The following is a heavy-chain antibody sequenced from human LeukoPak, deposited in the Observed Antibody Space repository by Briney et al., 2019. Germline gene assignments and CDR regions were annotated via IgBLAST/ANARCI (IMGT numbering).Heavy chain of an antibody. D-gene: IGHD3-22*01. CDR1: GGFISNSVYY. J-gene: IGHJ4*02. V-gene: IGHV4-39*07. CDR2: IYNSGNT. CDR3: ARDLVYYRDSSGYYNYI. Sequence: SETLSLTCSVSGGFISNSVYYWGWIRQPPGMGLEWIGSIYNSGNTYYNPSLKSRVTLSLDTSKNQFSLKLSSVTAADTAVYYCARDLVYYRDSSGYYNYIWGQGTLVTVSS.